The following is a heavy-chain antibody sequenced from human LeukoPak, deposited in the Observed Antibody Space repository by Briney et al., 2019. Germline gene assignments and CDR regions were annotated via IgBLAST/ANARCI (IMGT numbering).Heavy chain of an antibody. J-gene: IGHJ3*01. Sequence: SETLSLTCSVSGASINTFSCNWFRQPPGKGLEWMGYFSASGNTKYSPSLKSRVIISRDTSKNQVSLRLTSVAAADTAVYYCAKWTGSGFDVWGQGTMVTVSS. CDR2: FSASGNT. CDR3: AKWTGSGFDV. V-gene: IGHV4-59*03. CDR1: GASINTFS. D-gene: IGHD1-1*01.